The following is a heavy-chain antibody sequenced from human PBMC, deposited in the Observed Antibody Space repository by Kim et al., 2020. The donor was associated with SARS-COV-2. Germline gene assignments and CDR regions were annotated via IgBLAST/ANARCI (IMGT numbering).Heavy chain of an antibody. D-gene: IGHD4-17*01. CDR3: ARGFDYGDYGHFDY. V-gene: IGHV1-69*13. Sequence: SVKVSCKASGGTFSSYAISWVRQAPGQGLEWMGGIIPIFGTANYAQKFQGRVTITADESTSTAYMELSSLRSEDTAVYYCARGFDYGDYGHFDYWGQGTLVTVSS. J-gene: IGHJ4*02. CDR1: GGTFSSYA. CDR2: IIPIFGTA.